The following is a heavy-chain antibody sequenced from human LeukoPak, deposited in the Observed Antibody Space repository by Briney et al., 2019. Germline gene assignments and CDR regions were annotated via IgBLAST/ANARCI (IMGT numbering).Heavy chain of an antibody. D-gene: IGHD6-19*01. CDR2: IYTSGST. CDR3: ARDVSSGWYYYYYMDV. Sequence: SETLSLICTVSGGSISSYYWSWIRQPAGKGLEWIGRIYTSGSTNYSPSLKSRVTMSVDTSKNQFSLKLSSVTAADTAVYYCARDVSSGWYYYYYMDVWGKGTTVTVSS. V-gene: IGHV4-4*07. J-gene: IGHJ6*03. CDR1: GGSISSYY.